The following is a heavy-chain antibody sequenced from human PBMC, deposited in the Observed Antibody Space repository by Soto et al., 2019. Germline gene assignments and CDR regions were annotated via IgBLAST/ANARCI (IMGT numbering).Heavy chain of an antibody. CDR3: ARDRSNSPDYFDF. CDR2: IYYSGRT. Sequence: QVQLQESGPGLVKPSQTLSLTCTVSGGSIDNYEYYLTGIRQPPGKGLEWVGYIYYSGRTNYNPSLNSRLTISLDTSKHQSSLRLTSVSAADTAMYYCARDRSNSPDYFDFWGQGTLVTVSP. V-gene: IGHV4-30-4*01. CDR1: GGSIDNYEYY. J-gene: IGHJ4*02. D-gene: IGHD6-6*01.